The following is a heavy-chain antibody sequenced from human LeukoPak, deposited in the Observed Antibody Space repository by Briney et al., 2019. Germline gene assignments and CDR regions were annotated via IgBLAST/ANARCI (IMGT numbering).Heavy chain of an antibody. Sequence: RASVKVSCKASGYTFTGYYMHWVRQAPGQGLEWMGWINPNSGGTNYAQKFQGRVTMTRDTSISTAYMELSSLRSEDTAVYYCATDSWLVRGFDYWGQGTLVTVSS. J-gene: IGHJ4*02. CDR1: GYTFTGYY. V-gene: IGHV1-2*02. CDR3: ATDSWLVRGFDY. D-gene: IGHD3-10*01. CDR2: INPNSGGT.